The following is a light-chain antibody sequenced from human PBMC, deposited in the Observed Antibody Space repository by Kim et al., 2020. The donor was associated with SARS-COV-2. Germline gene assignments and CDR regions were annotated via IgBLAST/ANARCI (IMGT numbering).Light chain of an antibody. CDR2: GAS. CDR1: QSVDNN. J-gene: IGKJ5*01. Sequence: EIVMTQSPAPLSVSPGERATLSCRASQSVDNNVAWYQKKPGQAPRLLLYGASTRATGIPARFSGSGSGTEFILTISSLQSEDVAVYYCQQFYNWPPITFGQGTRLEIK. V-gene: IGKV3-15*01. CDR3: QQFYNWPPIT.